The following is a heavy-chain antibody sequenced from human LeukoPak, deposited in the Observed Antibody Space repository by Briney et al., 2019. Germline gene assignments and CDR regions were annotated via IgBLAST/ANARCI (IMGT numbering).Heavy chain of an antibody. D-gene: IGHD1-1*01. CDR2: ISAYNGNT. CDR3: ARRPGTTAKNWFDP. CDR1: GYTFTGYY. J-gene: IGHJ5*02. V-gene: IGHV1-18*04. Sequence: ASVKVSCKASGYTFTGYYMHWVRQAPGQGLEWMGWISAYNGNTNYAQKLQGRVTMTTDTSTSTAYMELRSLRSDDTAVYYCARRPGTTAKNWFDPWGQGTLVTVSS.